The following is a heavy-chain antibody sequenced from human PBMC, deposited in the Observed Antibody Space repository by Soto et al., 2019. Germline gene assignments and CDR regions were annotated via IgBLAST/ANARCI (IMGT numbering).Heavy chain of an antibody. D-gene: IGHD3-3*01. CDR1: GYTFTSYD. V-gene: IGHV1-8*01. CDR2: MNPNSGNT. CDR3: ARSPLRFLEWLRINYYYYGMDV. Sequence: ASVKVSCKASGYTFTSYDINWVRQATGQGLEWMGWMNPNSGNTGYAQKFQGRVTMTRNTSISTVCMELSSLRSGDTAVYYCARSPLRFLEWLRINYYYYGMDVWGQGTTVTVSS. J-gene: IGHJ6*02.